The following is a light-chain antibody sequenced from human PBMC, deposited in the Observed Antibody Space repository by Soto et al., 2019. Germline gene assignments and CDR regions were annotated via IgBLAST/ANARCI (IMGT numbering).Light chain of an antibody. V-gene: IGLV2-14*01. CDR2: GVS. CDR1: ITDIGAYNY. Sequence: QSVLPQPASVSGSPGQSITISCTGTITDIGAYNYVSWYQQHPGKAPKLLIYGVSSRPSGVSNRFSGSKSGNAAYLTISGLQADDEAEYYCSSYTSSITPYVFGTGTKVTVL. CDR3: SSYTSSITPYV. J-gene: IGLJ1*01.